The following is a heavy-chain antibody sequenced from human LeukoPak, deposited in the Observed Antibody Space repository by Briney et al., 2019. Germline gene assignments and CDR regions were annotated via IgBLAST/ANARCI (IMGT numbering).Heavy chain of an antibody. CDR2: INSFGST. CDR1: GGSFSGFSYY. D-gene: IGHD1-26*01. Sequence: SETLSLTCAAYGGSFSGFSYYWSWIRQPPGKGLEWIGEINSFGSTNYNPSLKSRITISVDTSKNQFSLKLSSVTAADTAVYYCATKVTRSGSYTPRAYFDYWGQGTLVTVSS. CDR3: ATKVTRSGSYTPRAYFDY. J-gene: IGHJ4*02. V-gene: IGHV4-34*01.